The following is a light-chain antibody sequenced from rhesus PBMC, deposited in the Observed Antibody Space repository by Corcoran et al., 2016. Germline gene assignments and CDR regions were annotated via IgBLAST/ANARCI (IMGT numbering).Light chain of an antibody. CDR1: SSDIGDYNY. V-gene: IGLV2-32*02. CDR3: SSYTGSNTYI. J-gene: IGLJ1*01. CDR2: EVS. Sequence: QAALTQPRSVSGSPGQSVAIYCTRTSSDIGDYNYVSWYQQHPGTAPKLMIFEVSKRPSGVSDRFSGSKSDSTAFLTISGLQAEDEADYYCSSYTGSNTYIFGAGTRLTVL.